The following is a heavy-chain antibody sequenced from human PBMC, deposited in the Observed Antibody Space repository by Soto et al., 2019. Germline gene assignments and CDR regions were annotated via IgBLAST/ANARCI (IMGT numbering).Heavy chain of an antibody. V-gene: IGHV4-4*02. Sequence: SETLSLTCAVSGGSISSSNWWSWVRQPPGKGLEWIGEIYHSGSTNYNPSLKSRVTISVDKSKNQSSLKLSSVTAADTAVYYCARDPSYDFWSGYYIGGMDVWGQGTTVTVSS. CDR2: IYHSGST. D-gene: IGHD3-3*01. CDR3: ARDPSYDFWSGYYIGGMDV. J-gene: IGHJ6*02. CDR1: GGSISSSNW.